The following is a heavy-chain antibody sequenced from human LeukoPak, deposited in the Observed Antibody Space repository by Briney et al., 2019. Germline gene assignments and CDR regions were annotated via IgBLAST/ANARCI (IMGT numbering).Heavy chain of an antibody. J-gene: IGHJ4*02. CDR1: GFTFSSYG. CDR3: AKDYGGNSHGGY. CDR2: ISGSGGST. D-gene: IGHD4-23*01. Sequence: GGSLRLSCAASGFTFSSYGMSWVRQAPGKGLEWVSAISGSGGSTYYADSVKGRFTISRDNSKNTLYLQMNSLRAEDTAVYYCAKDYGGNSHGGYWGQGTLVTVSS. V-gene: IGHV3-23*01.